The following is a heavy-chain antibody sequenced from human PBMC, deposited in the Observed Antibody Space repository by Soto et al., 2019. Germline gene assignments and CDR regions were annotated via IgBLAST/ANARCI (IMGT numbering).Heavy chain of an antibody. CDR2: ISAYNGNT. Sequence: ASVKVSCKASGYTFTSYGISWVRQAPGQGLEWMGWISAYNGNTNYAQKLQGRVTMTTDTSTSTAYMELRSLRSDDTAVYYCAESSLGYCSGGSCYWDYYYGMDVWGQGTTVTVSS. CDR1: GYTFTSYG. V-gene: IGHV1-18*01. CDR3: AESSLGYCSGGSCYWDYYYGMDV. J-gene: IGHJ6*02. D-gene: IGHD2-15*01.